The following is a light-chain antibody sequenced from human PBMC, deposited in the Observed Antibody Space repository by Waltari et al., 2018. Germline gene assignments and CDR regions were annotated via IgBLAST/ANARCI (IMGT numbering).Light chain of an antibody. CDR1: QSISTH. CDR3: QQRSNWPLT. Sequence: EIVLTQSPATLSLSPGERATLSSRASQSISTHLGWYQQKSGQAPRLLIYAASDRATGIPARFSGSGSGTDFTLTISSLEPEDSAVYYCQQRSNWPLTFGGGTKLEIK. CDR2: AAS. J-gene: IGKJ4*01. V-gene: IGKV3-11*01.